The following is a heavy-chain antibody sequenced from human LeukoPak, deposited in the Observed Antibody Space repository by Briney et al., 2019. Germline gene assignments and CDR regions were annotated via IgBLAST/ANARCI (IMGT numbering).Heavy chain of an antibody. Sequence: SETLSLTRAVYGGSFSGYYWSWIRQPPGKGLEWIGEINHSGSTNYNPSLKSRVTISVDTSKNQFSLKLSSVTAADTAVYYCARVAKGGYYYGSGSRRYFDYWGQGTLVTVSS. CDR1: GGSFSGYY. CDR2: INHSGST. CDR3: ARVAKGGYYYGSGSRRYFDY. J-gene: IGHJ4*02. V-gene: IGHV4-34*01. D-gene: IGHD3-10*01.